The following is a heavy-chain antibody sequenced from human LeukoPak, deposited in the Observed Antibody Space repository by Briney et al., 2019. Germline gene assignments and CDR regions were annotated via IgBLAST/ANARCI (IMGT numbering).Heavy chain of an antibody. CDR3: ARSWAAKWELPGQFDS. CDR2: VFSRGTT. Sequence: SDALSLTCTVSGASMNNYYWSWIRQSPEKGLEWLGFVFSRGTTNLNPSFKSRLIMSIDTSKNQFSLRLSSVTAADTAVYFCARSWAAKWELPGQFDSWGQGRLVSVSS. J-gene: IGHJ4*02. D-gene: IGHD1-26*01. CDR1: GASMNNYY. V-gene: IGHV4-59*08.